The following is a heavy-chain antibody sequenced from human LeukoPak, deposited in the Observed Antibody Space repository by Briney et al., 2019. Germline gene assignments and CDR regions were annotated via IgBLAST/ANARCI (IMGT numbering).Heavy chain of an antibody. Sequence: SETLSLTCTVSGGSISSSSYYWSWIRQPPGKGLEWIGEINHSGSTNYNPSLKSRVTISVDTSKNQFSLKLSSVTAADTAVYYCARVRWLQFFDYWGQGTLVTVSS. V-gene: IGHV4-39*07. J-gene: IGHJ4*02. D-gene: IGHD5-24*01. CDR3: ARVRWLQFFDY. CDR2: INHSGST. CDR1: GGSISSSSYY.